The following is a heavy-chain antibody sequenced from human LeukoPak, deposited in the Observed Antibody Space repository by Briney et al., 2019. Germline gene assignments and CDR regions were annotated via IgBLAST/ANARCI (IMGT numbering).Heavy chain of an antibody. J-gene: IGHJ6*03. CDR2: IYYSGST. CDR3: ARVGGRITIFGVVPAYMDV. D-gene: IGHD3-3*01. Sequence: PSETLSLTCTVSGGSISSSSYYWGWIRQPPGKGLEWIGSIYYSGSTYYNPSLKSRVTISVDTSKNQFSLKLRSVTAADTAVYYCARVGGRITIFGVVPAYMDVWGKGTTVTVSS. V-gene: IGHV4-39*07. CDR1: GGSISSSSYY.